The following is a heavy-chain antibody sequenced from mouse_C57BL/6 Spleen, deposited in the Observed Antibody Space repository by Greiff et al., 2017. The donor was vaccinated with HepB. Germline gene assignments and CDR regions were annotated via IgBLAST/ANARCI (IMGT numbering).Heavy chain of an antibody. J-gene: IGHJ4*01. Sequence: EVQLQQSGAELVRPGASVKLSCTASGFNIKDYYMHWVKQRPEQGLEWIGRIDPEDGDTEYAPKFQGKATMTADTSSNTAYLQLSSLTSEDTAVYYCTRDYGLYAMDYWGQGTSVTVSS. CDR2: IDPEDGDT. D-gene: IGHD1-2*01. CDR1: GFNIKDYY. CDR3: TRDYGLYAMDY. V-gene: IGHV14-1*01.